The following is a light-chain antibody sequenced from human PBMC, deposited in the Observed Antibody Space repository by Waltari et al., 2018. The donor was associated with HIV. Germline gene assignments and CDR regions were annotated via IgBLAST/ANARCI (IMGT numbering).Light chain of an antibody. CDR2: GND. J-gene: IGLJ2*01. CDR1: SSNIGNNI. CDR3: ATWDDSLNGPL. V-gene: IGLV1-44*01. Sequence: QSVLTQPPSVSATPGQRVTISCSGSSSNIGNNIVTWYQQLPGTAPKLIIYGNDQRPSGVPDRFSGSKSGTSASLAISGLQSEDEAYYYCATWDDSLNGPLFGGGTKLTVL.